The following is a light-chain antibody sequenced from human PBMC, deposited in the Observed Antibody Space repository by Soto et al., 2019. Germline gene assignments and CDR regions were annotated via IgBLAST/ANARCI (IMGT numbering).Light chain of an antibody. Sequence: QSVLTQPASVSGSPGQSITISCTGTSIDVGSYNLVSWYQQHPGKAPKLMIYEVSKRPSGVSNRFSGSKSGNTASLTISGLQAEDEVDYYCCSYAGSSTLVFGGGTKVTVL. J-gene: IGLJ2*01. V-gene: IGLV2-23*02. CDR2: EVS. CDR3: CSYAGSSTLV. CDR1: SIDVGSYNL.